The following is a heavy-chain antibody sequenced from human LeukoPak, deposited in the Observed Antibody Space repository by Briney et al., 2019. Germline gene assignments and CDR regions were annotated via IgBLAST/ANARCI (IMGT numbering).Heavy chain of an antibody. CDR1: GGSLNNYY. CDR2: ILYTGDT. V-gene: IGHV4-59*01. Sequence: ASETLSLTCTVSGGSLNNYYWTWIRQPPGKGLEWIGYILYTGDTNYNPSLKSRVTLSLDTSKNQFSLKLNSVTAADTAVYYCARLLHDYVWGSYLDYWGQGALVTVSS. J-gene: IGHJ4*02. CDR3: ARLLHDYVWGSYLDY. D-gene: IGHD3-16*01.